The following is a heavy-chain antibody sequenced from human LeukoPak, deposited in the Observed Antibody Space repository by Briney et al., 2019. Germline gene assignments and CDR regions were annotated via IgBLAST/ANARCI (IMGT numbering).Heavy chain of an antibody. CDR2: ISGSGGST. CDR1: GFTFSNYA. D-gene: IGHD2-15*01. V-gene: IGHV3-23*01. Sequence: GGSLRLSCAASGFTFSNYAMSWVRQAPGKGLEWVSAISGSGGSTYYADSVKGRFTVSRDNSKNTLYLQMNNLRVEDTAIYYCAKTEYCSGGSCYGMMYYYGMDVWGQGTTVTVSS. J-gene: IGHJ6*02. CDR3: AKTEYCSGGSCYGMMYYYGMDV.